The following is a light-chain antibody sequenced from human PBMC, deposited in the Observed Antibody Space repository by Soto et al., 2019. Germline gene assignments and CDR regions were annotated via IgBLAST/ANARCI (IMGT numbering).Light chain of an antibody. CDR3: SSYTTSSTLLYV. CDR2: DVS. CDR1: SSDVGGYNY. Sequence: QAVVTQPASVSGSPGQSITISCTGTSSDVGGYNYVSWYQQHPDKAPKLMIYDVSNRPSGVSNRFSGSKSGNTASLTISGLQAEDEADYYCSSYTTSSTLLYVFGTGTKLTVL. V-gene: IGLV2-14*01. J-gene: IGLJ1*01.